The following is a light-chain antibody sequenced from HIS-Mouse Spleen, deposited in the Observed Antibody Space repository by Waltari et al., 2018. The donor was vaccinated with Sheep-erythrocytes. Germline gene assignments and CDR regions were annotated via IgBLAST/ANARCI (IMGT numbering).Light chain of an antibody. Sequence: SYVLTQPPSVSVAPGKTARITCGGNNIGSKSVHWYQQKPGQAPVLVVYDDSDRPSGFPGRFAGSNSGNTATLTISRVEAGDEADYYCQVWDSSSDDVVFGGGTKLTVL. J-gene: IGLJ2*01. CDR2: DDS. CDR1: NIGSKS. V-gene: IGLV3-21*03. CDR3: QVWDSSSDDVV.